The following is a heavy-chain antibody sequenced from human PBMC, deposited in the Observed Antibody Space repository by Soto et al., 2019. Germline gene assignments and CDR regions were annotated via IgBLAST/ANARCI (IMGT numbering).Heavy chain of an antibody. CDR2: IIPIFGTA. V-gene: IGHV1-69*13. D-gene: IGHD4-4*01. Sequence: ASVKVSCKASGGTFSSYAISWVRQAPGQGLEWMGGIIPIFGTANYAQKFQGRVTITADESTSTAYMELSSLRSEDTAVYYCASKMGGYSNYFDYWGQGTLVTVSS. CDR1: GGTFSSYA. CDR3: ASKMGGYSNYFDY. J-gene: IGHJ4*02.